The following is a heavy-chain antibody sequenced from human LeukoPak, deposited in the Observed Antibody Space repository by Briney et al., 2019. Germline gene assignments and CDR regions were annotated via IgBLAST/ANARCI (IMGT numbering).Heavy chain of an antibody. CDR2: IYHSGST. CDR1: GGSISSSNW. J-gene: IGHJ4*02. D-gene: IGHD2-2*02. Sequence: SGTLSLTCAVSGGSISSSNWWSWVRQPPGKGLEWIGEIYHSGSTNYNPSLKSRVTISVGKSKNQFSLKLSSVTAADTAVYYCARGLYRYGRSTSDYWGQGTLVTVSS. V-gene: IGHV4-4*02. CDR3: ARGLYRYGRSTSDY.